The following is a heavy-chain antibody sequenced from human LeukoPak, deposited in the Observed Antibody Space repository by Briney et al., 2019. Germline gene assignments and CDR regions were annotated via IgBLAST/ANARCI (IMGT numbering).Heavy chain of an antibody. CDR2: INTNTGNP. CDR1: GYTFTSYA. D-gene: IGHD3-10*01. J-gene: IGHJ4*02. V-gene: IGHV7-4-1*02. CDR3: ARDPGSGTLSHLAAYPHSDY. Sequence: GASVKVSCKASGYTFTSYAMNWVRQAPGQGLEWMGWINTNTGNPTYAQGFTGRFVFSLDTSVSTAYLQISSLKAEDTAVYYCARDPGSGTLSHLAAYPHSDYWGQGTLVTVSS.